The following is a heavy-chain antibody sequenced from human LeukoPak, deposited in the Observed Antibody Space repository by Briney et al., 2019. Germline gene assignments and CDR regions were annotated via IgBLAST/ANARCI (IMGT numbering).Heavy chain of an antibody. D-gene: IGHD3-10*01. Sequence: SSETLSLTCTVSGGSISSYYWSWIRQPPGKRLEWIGHIYYSGSTNYNPSLKSRVTISVDTSKNQFSLKLSSVTAADTAVYYCARDSKVRGGNWFDPWGQGTLVTVSS. CDR1: GGSISSYY. J-gene: IGHJ5*02. CDR3: ARDSKVRGGNWFDP. V-gene: IGHV4-59*01. CDR2: IYYSGST.